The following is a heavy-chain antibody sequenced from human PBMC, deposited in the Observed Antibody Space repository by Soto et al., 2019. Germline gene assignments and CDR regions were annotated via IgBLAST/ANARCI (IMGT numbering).Heavy chain of an antibody. V-gene: IGHV4-59*01. D-gene: IGHD3-10*01. J-gene: IGHJ6*03. CDR3: ARAFLWFGEMGYYYYMDV. Sequence: SETLSLTCTVSGGSISSYYWSWIRQPPGKGLEWIGYIYYSGSTNYNPSLKSRVTISVDTSKNQFSLKLSSVTAADTAVYYCARAFLWFGEMGYYYYMDVWGKGTTVTVSS. CDR1: GGSISSYY. CDR2: IYYSGST.